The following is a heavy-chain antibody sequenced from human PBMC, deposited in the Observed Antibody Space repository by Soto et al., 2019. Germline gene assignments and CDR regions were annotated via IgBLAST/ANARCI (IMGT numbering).Heavy chain of an antibody. CDR3: ASKARTVAGNYGMDV. D-gene: IGHD6-19*01. Sequence: QVQLVQSGAEVKKPGSSVKVSCKASGGTFSSYAISWVRQAPGQGLEWMGGIIPIFGTANYAQKFQGRVTINADESTSTAYMELSSLRAEDTVVYYCASKARTVAGNYGMDVWGQGTTVTVSS. J-gene: IGHJ6*02. CDR1: GGTFSSYA. CDR2: IIPIFGTA. V-gene: IGHV1-69*01.